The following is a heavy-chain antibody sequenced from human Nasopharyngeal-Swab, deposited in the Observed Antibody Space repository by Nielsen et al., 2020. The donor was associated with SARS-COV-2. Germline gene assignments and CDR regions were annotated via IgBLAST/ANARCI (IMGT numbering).Heavy chain of an antibody. D-gene: IGHD1-14*01. CDR3: ARGGGRTGYYFDS. CDR1: GYSFTDYW. CDR2: FYPGDSDT. V-gene: IGHV5-51*01. J-gene: IGHJ4*02. Sequence: GESLKISCKASGYSFTDYWIGWVRQLPGQGLEWMGIFYPGDSDTKSSPSFQGQVTISADRSLTTAYLQWTSLKTSDTAIYYCARGGGRTGYYFDSWGQGTPVTVFS.